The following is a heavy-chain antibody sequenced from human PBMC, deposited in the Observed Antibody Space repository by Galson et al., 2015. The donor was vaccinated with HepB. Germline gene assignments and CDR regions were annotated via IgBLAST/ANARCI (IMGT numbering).Heavy chain of an antibody. CDR2: ITDNGAAT. CDR1: GYTFINYA. CDR3: ATETYYYDSSGPRAFDV. V-gene: IGHV3-23*01. Sequence: SLRLSCAASGYTFINYAMSWVRQAPGEGLEWVSSITDNGAATYYADSVKGRFIISRDSSKNTLYLEMNTLRTEDTAVYYCATETYYYDSSGPRAFDVWGQGTMVTVSS. J-gene: IGHJ3*01. D-gene: IGHD3-22*01.